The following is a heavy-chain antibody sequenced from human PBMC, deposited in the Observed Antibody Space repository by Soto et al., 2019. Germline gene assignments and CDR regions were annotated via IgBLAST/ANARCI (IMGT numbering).Heavy chain of an antibody. CDR3: ARTLFYYYGMDV. CDR2: ISYDGSNK. CDR1: GFTFSSYA. V-gene: IGHV3-30-3*01. Sequence: QVQLVESGGGVVQPGRSLRLSCAASGFTFSSYAMHWVRQAPGKRLEWVAVISYDGSNKYYADSVKGRFTISRDNSKNTLYLQMNSLRAEDTAVYYCARTLFYYYGMDVWGQGTTVTVSS. J-gene: IGHJ6*02.